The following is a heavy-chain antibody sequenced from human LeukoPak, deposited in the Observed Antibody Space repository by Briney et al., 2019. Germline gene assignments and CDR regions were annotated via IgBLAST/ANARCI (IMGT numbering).Heavy chain of an antibody. CDR2: ISSSSSYI. CDR1: GFTFSSYS. D-gene: IGHD5-12*01. J-gene: IGHJ3*02. CDR3: ARAGGGYDHDAFDI. Sequence: GGSLRLSCAASGFTFSSYSMNWVRQAPGKGLEWVSSISSSSSYIYYADSVKGRFTISRDNAKNSLYLRMNSLRAEDTAVYYCARAGGGYDHDAFDIWGQGTMVTVSS. V-gene: IGHV3-21*01.